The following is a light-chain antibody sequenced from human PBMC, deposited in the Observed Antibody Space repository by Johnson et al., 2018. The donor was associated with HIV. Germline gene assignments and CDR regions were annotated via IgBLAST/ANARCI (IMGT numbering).Light chain of an antibody. Sequence: QSVLTQPPSVSAAPGQKVTISCSGSSSNIGNNYVSWYQQLPGTAPKFFIYENDKRPSGIPDRFSGSKSGTSATLGITGLQTGDEADYYCGTWDSSLSAGQGVFGTGTKVTVL. CDR3: GTWDSSLSAGQGV. CDR1: SSNIGNNY. CDR2: END. J-gene: IGLJ1*01. V-gene: IGLV1-51*02.